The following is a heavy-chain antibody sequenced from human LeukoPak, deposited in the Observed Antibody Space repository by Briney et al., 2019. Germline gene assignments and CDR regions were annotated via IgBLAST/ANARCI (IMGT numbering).Heavy chain of an antibody. D-gene: IGHD5-18*01. Sequence: PGGSLRLSCAASGFSVNNLYMSWVRQAPGKGLEWVSVIYSGDRTYYADSVKGRFTISRDTSKNTVYLQMNSLRPEETAVYYCARDGEYSYGCGFDYWGQGTLVTVSS. CDR3: ARDGEYSYGCGFDY. CDR1: GFSVNNLY. CDR2: IYSGDRT. V-gene: IGHV3-66*01. J-gene: IGHJ4*02.